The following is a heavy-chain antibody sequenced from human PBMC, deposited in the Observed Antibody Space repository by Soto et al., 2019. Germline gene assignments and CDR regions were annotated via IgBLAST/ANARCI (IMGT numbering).Heavy chain of an antibody. D-gene: IGHD2-15*01. CDR2: IWYDRSNK. CDR1: GFTFSSYG. Sequence: QVQLVESGGGVVQPGRSLRLSCAASGFTFSSYGMHWVRQAPGKGLEWVAVIWYDRSNKYYADSVKGRFTISRDNSKNTLYLQMNSLRAEDTAVYYCARDILRTGGSGGYNPRFDYWGQGTLVTVSS. CDR3: ARDILRTGGSGGYNPRFDY. J-gene: IGHJ4*02. V-gene: IGHV3-33*01.